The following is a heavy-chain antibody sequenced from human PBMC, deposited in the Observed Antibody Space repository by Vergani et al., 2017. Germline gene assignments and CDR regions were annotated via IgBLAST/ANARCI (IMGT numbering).Heavy chain of an antibody. CDR3: ARDSRYCSSTSCYVGRDWFDP. Sequence: QVQLVQSGAEVKKPGASVKVSCKASGYTFTSDYMHWVRQAPGQGLEWMGIINPSGGSTSYAQKFQGRVTMTRDTSTSTVYVELSSLRSEDTAVYYCARDSRYCSSTSCYVGRDWFDPWGQGTLVTVSS. V-gene: IGHV1-46*01. CDR1: GYTFTSDY. D-gene: IGHD2-2*01. J-gene: IGHJ5*02. CDR2: INPSGGST.